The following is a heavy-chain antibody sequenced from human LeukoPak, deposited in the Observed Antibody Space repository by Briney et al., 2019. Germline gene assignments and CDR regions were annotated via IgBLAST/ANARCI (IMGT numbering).Heavy chain of an antibody. V-gene: IGHV3-21*01. Sequence: AGGSLRLSCAAYGFTFSSYSMNWVRQAPGKGLEWVSSISSSSSYIYYADSVKGRFTISRDNAKNSLYLQMNSLRAEDTAVYYCASQVRPYSSGWYFDYWGQGTLVTVSS. D-gene: IGHD6-19*01. CDR1: GFTFSSYS. CDR2: ISSSSSYI. CDR3: ASQVRPYSSGWYFDY. J-gene: IGHJ4*02.